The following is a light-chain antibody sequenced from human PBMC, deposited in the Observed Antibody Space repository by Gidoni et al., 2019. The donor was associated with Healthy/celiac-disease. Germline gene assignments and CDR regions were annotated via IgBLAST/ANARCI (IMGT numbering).Light chain of an antibody. CDR1: SSDVGGYNY. CDR2: DVS. CDR3: SSYTSSSTHVV. Sequence: QSALTPPASVSGSPGQSITISCTGTSSDVGGYNYVPWYQQHPGKAPNLIIYDVSNRPSGVSNRFSGSKSGNTASLTISGLQAEDEADYYCSSYTSSSTHVVFGGGTQLTVL. J-gene: IGLJ2*01. V-gene: IGLV2-14*01.